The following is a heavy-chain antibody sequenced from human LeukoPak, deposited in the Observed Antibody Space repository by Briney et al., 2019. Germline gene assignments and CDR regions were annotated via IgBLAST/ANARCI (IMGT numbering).Heavy chain of an antibody. V-gene: IGHV1-18*01. D-gene: IGHD3-22*01. CDR3: ARAAHTYYYEGGFDP. CDR1: GYMFTSHG. Sequence: ASVKVSCKSSGYMFTSHGIHWLRQAPGQGLEWMGWISAQNGNTNYVQQFLGRVTMTRDTSASTAYMELSRLRSDDTAVYYCARAAHTYYYEGGFDPWGQGTLVTVSS. J-gene: IGHJ5*02. CDR2: ISAQNGNT.